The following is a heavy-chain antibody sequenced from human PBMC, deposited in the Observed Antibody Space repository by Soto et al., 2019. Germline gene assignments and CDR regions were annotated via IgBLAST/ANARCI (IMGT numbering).Heavy chain of an antibody. Sequence: HPGGSLRLSCAASVFTFSSYAMSWVRQAPGKGLEWVSAISGSGGSTYYADSVKGRFTISRDNSKNTLYLQMNSLRAEDTAVYYCANPYGPGGRSYGSGSPIDYWGQGTLVTVSS. CDR3: ANPYGPGGRSYGSGSPIDY. J-gene: IGHJ4*02. CDR2: ISGSGGST. V-gene: IGHV3-23*01. CDR1: VFTFSSYA. D-gene: IGHD3-10*01.